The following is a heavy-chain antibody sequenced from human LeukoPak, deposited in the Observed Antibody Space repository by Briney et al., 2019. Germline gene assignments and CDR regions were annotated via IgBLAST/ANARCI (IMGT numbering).Heavy chain of an antibody. CDR3: AGEGVRYPDY. CDR1: GFTFDDYA. J-gene: IGHJ4*02. CDR2: ISWNSGSI. Sequence: GGSLRLSCAASGFTFDDYAMHWVRQAPGKGLEWVSGISWNSGSIGYADSVKGRFTISRDNSKNTLYLQMNSLRAEDTAVHYCAGEGVRYPDYWGQGTLVTVSS. D-gene: IGHD3-10*01. V-gene: IGHV3-9*01.